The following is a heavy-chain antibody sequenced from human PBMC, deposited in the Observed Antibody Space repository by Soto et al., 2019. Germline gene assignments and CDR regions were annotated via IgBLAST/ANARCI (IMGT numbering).Heavy chain of an antibody. CDR2: IIPIFGTA. V-gene: IGHV1-69*01. CDR3: ARSDYCSGGSCYSWFDP. J-gene: IGHJ5*02. CDR1: GGTFSSYA. Sequence: QVQLVQSGAEVKKPGSSVKVSCKASGGTFSSYAISWVRQAPGQGLEWMGGIIPIFGTANYAQKFQGRVTITADDSTSTAYMELSSLRSEDTAVYYCARSDYCSGGSCYSWFDPWGQGTLVTVSS. D-gene: IGHD2-15*01.